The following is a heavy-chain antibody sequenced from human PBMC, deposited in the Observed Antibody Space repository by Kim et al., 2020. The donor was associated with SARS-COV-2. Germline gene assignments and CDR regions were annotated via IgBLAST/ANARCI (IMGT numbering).Heavy chain of an antibody. CDR3: ARDLRVDIVVIPAALDY. Sequence: GGSLRLSCEASGFTFSAYAMHWVRQAPGKGLQWVAAISFDGTNQHYADSVKGRFTFSRDNSKNTLYLQMNSLRDEDTAIYYCARDLRVDIVVIPAALDYWGQGTLVTVSS. J-gene: IGHJ4*02. V-gene: IGHV3-30*04. CDR1: GFTFSAYA. CDR2: ISFDGTNQ. D-gene: IGHD2-2*01.